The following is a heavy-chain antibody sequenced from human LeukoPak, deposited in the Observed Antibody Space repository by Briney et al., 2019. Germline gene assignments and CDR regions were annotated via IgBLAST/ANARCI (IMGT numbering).Heavy chain of an antibody. CDR1: GFTFSSYG. V-gene: IGHV3-30*18. J-gene: IGHJ6*02. D-gene: IGHD6-6*01. CDR3: AKDRDIAARYYYGMDV. Sequence: GGSLRLSCAASGFTFSSYGMRWVRQAPGKGLEWVAVISYDGSNKYYADSVKGRFTISRDNSKNTLYLQMNSLRAEDTAVYYCAKDRDIAARYYYGMDVWGQGTTVTVSS. CDR2: ISYDGSNK.